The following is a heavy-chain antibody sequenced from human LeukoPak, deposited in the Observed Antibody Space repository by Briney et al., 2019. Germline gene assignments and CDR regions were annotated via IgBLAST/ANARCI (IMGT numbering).Heavy chain of an antibody. V-gene: IGHV3-48*01. CDR1: GFTLSSHN. CDR3: ARPGITAFDI. Sequence: PGGSLRLSCVASGFTLSSHNINWVRQAPGKGLEWVSHISSSGSITYYGDSVKGRITISRDNAKNSVSLYMNSLRAEDSAVYYWARPGITAFDIWGQGTMVTVSS. J-gene: IGHJ3*02. CDR2: ISSSGSIT. D-gene: IGHD3-10*01.